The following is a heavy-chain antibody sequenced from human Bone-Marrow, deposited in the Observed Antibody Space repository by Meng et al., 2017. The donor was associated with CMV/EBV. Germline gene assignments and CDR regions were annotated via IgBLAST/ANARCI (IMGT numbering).Heavy chain of an antibody. CDR1: GFTFSNAW. V-gene: IGHV3-73*01. CDR3: TRLHKFDP. CDR2: IRSKANSYAT. J-gene: IGHJ5*02. Sequence: GGSLRLSCAASGFTFSNAWMSWVRQASGKGLEWVGRIRSKANSYATAYAASVKGRFTISRDDSKNTAYLQMNSLKTEDTAVYYCTRLHKFDPWGQGTLVTVSS.